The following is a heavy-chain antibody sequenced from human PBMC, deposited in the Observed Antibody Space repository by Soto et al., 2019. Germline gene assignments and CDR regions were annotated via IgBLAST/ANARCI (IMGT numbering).Heavy chain of an antibody. J-gene: IGHJ4*01. CDR2: ISYDSSNK. CDR1: GFTFSYG. D-gene: IGHD2-15*01. V-gene: IGHV3-30*18. Sequence: VQLLESGGGLKQPGGSLRLSCAASGFTFSYGIHWLRQAPGKGLEWVAYISYDSSNKFYGDSVKGRFTISRDNSKNTQFLQMNSLRAEDTAVYYCAKLVIGYCSGNTCDDYWGHGTLVAVSS. CDR3: AKLVIGYCSGNTCDDY.